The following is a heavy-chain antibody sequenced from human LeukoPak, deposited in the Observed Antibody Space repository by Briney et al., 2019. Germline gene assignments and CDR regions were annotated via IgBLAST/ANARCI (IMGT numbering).Heavy chain of an antibody. D-gene: IGHD5-18*01. CDR1: GGSISSYY. Sequence: SETLSLTCTVSGGSISSYYWSWIRQPPGKGLEWIGYIYYSGSTNYNPSLKSRVTISVDTSKNQFSLKLSSVTAADTAVYYCARGGYSYGPGTQRFDYWGQGTLVTVSS. CDR3: ARGGYSYGPGTQRFDY. CDR2: IYYSGST. V-gene: IGHV4-59*12. J-gene: IGHJ4*02.